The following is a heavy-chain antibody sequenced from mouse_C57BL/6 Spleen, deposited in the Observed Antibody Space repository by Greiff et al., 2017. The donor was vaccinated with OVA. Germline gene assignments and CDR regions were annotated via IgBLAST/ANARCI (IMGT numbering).Heavy chain of an antibody. V-gene: IGHV5-6*01. CDR2: ISSGGSYT. CDR1: GFTFSSYG. J-gene: IGHJ4*01. CDR3: ARHIGLGLHYYAMDY. D-gene: IGHD4-1*01. Sequence: EVQLVASGGDLVKPGGSLKLSCAASGFTFSSYGMSWVRQTPDKRLEWVATISSGGSYTYYPDSVKGRFTISRDNAKNTLYLQMSSLKSEDTAMYYCARHIGLGLHYYAMDYWGQGTSVTVSS.